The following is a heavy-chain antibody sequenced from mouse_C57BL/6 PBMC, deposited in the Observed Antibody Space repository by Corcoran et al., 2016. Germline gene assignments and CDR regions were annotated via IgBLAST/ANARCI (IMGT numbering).Heavy chain of an antibody. D-gene: IGHD2-5*01. Sequence: QIQLVQSGPELKKPGETVKISCKASGYTFTTYGMSWVKQAPGKGLKWMGWINTYSGVPTYADDFKGRFAFSLETSASPAYLQINNLKNEDTATYFCARGYYSTLFAYWGQGTLVTVSA. CDR3: ARGYYSTLFAY. V-gene: IGHV9-3*01. CDR1: GYTFTTYG. J-gene: IGHJ3*01. CDR2: INTYSGVP.